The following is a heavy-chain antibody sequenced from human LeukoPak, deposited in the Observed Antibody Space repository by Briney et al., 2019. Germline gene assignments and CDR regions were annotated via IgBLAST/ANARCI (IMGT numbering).Heavy chain of an antibody. CDR1: VGSFSGYY. J-gene: IGHJ4*02. CDR3: ARGYPTDYYDSGGFYYIFDY. Sequence: PSETLSLTCAVYVGSFSGYYYSWIRQPPGKGLEWIGEINHSGSTNYNPSLKSRVTISVDTSKNQFSLKLSSVTAADTAVYFCARGYPTDYYDSGGFYYIFDYWGQGTLVTVSS. V-gene: IGHV4-34*01. CDR2: INHSGST. D-gene: IGHD3-22*01.